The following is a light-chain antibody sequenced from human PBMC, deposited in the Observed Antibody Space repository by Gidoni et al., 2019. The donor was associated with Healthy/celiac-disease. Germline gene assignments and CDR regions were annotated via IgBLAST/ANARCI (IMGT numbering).Light chain of an antibody. CDR2: GAS. CDR3: QQYDNLRVT. Sequence: DIVMTSSPATLSASPGERATLSCTASQSVSSNLAWYQQKPGQAPRLLIYGASTRATGIPARFSGSGSGTDFTLTISSLQSEDIAVYYCQQYDNLRVTFGRGTRVEIK. V-gene: IGKV3-15*01. J-gene: IGKJ5*01. CDR1: QSVSSN.